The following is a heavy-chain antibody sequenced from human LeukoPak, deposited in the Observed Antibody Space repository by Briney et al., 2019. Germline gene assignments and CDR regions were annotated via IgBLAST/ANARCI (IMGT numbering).Heavy chain of an antibody. V-gene: IGHV1-2*02. CDR3: ARTPVLLWFGELRGNWFDP. CDR1: GYTFTGYY. Sequence: ASVKVSCKASGYTFTGYYMHWVRQAPGQGPEWMGWINPNSGGTNYAQKFQGRVTMTRDTSISTAYMELSRLRSDDTAVYYCARTPVLLWFGELRGNWFDPWGQGTLVTVSS. CDR2: INPNSGGT. J-gene: IGHJ5*02. D-gene: IGHD3-10*01.